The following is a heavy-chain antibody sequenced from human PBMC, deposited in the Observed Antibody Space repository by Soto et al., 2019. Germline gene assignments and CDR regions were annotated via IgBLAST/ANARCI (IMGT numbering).Heavy chain of an antibody. J-gene: IGHJ4*02. Sequence: QVQLVQSGAEVKKPGASVKVSCKASGYTFTTYGMSWVRQAPGQGLDWMGWISTYNGNTKYAERLQGRVTMTTDTTTSTAYMELRSLRSDDTAVYYSARGPTDYYDNSGNYFLDYWGQGTLVTVSS. CDR2: ISTYNGNT. CDR3: ARGPTDYYDNSGNYFLDY. CDR1: GYTFTTYG. D-gene: IGHD3-22*01. V-gene: IGHV1-18*01.